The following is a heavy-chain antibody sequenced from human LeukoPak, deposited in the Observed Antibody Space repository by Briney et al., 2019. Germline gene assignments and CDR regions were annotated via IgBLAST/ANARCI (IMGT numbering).Heavy chain of an antibody. V-gene: IGHV4-59*01. J-gene: IGHJ6*02. CDR3: AREIMTPQSYGMDV. Sequence: SETLSLTCTVSGGSISSYYWSWIRQPPGKGLGWIGYIYYSGSTNYNPSLKSRVTISVDTSKNQFSLKLSSVTAADTAVYYCAREIMTPQSYGMDVWGQGTTVTVSS. CDR2: IYYSGST. CDR1: GGSISSYY. D-gene: IGHD3-16*01.